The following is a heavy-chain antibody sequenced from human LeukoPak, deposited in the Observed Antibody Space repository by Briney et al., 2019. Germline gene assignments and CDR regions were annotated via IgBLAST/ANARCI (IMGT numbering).Heavy chain of an antibody. CDR2: ISWNSGSI. CDR3: AKPLYSGSYSPLDY. D-gene: IGHD1-26*01. V-gene: IGHV3-9*01. CDR1: GFTFDDYA. Sequence: GGSLRLSCAASGFTFDDYAMHWVRQAPGKGLEWVSGISWNSGSIGYADSVKGRFTISRDNAKNSLYLQMNSPRAEDTALYYCAKPLYSGSYSPLDYWGQGTLVTVSS. J-gene: IGHJ4*02.